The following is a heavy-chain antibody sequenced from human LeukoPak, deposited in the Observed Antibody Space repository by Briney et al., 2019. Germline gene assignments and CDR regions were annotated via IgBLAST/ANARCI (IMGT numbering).Heavy chain of an antibody. J-gene: IGHJ6*03. CDR1: GGSFSDYY. Sequence: PSETLSLTCGVYGGSFSDYYWSWIRQPPGKGLEWIGEINHRGSINYNPSLKSRVTISMDTSKNQFSLKLTSVTAADTAVYYCARGSSGSYYGNSYYYMDVWGKGTTVTVSS. V-gene: IGHV4-34*01. CDR2: INHRGSI. D-gene: IGHD1-26*01. CDR3: ARGSSGSYYGNSYYYMDV.